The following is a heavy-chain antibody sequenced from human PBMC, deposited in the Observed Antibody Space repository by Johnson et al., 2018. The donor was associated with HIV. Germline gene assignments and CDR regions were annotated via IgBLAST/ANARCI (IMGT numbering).Heavy chain of an antibody. J-gene: IGHJ3*02. CDR2: LNWKGVIT. Sequence: VQLVESGGGVVRPGGSLRLSCAASGFTFDDYGMTWVRQTPGKGLEWLSGLNWKGVITGYADSLKGRFTISRDNAKNSLYLQMNSLIAVDSAWYYCARVRSGGYYDAFDIWGQQWSPSL. CDR3: ARVRSGGYYDAFDI. CDR1: GFTFDDYG. V-gene: IGHV3-20*04. D-gene: IGHD1-26*01.